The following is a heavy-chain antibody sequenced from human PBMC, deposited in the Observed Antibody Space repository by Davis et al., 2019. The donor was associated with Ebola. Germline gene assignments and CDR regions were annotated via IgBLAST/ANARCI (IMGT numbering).Heavy chain of an antibody. V-gene: IGHV5-51*01. CDR2: IYTGDSDT. CDR1: GNSFTSFW. CDR3: ASLRRTISGMDDAFDI. Sequence: GESLKISCQASGNSFTSFWIGWVRQMPGKGLEWMGLIYTGDSDTRYSPSFRGQVTISADKSITTAYLQWSGLRASDTAMYYCASLRRTISGMDDAFDIWGQGTMVTVSS. D-gene: IGHD2-15*01. J-gene: IGHJ3*02.